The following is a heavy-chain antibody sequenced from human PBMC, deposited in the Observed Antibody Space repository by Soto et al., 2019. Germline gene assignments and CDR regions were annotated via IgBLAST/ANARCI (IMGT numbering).Heavy chain of an antibody. CDR3: AREGLIDGDSSGPPLDY. J-gene: IGHJ4*02. CDR2: IYTSGST. D-gene: IGHD3-22*01. Sequence: QVQLQESGPGLVKPSETLSLTCTDSGGSISSYCWSWIRQPAGKGLEWIGRIYTSGSTHYNPSITSRVTMSVDAAKTQFSMKVRCVTAGAKAVYYCAREGLIDGDSSGPPLDYWGQGTLVTVSS. CDR1: GGSISSYC. V-gene: IGHV4-4*07.